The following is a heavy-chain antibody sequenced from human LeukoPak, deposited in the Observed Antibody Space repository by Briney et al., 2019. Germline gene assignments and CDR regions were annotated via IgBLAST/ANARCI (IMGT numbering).Heavy chain of an antibody. CDR1: GFTFSNYG. J-gene: IGHJ3*02. CDR2: ISGSGGST. Sequence: QSGGSLRLSCAAAGFTFSNYGMTWVRQAPGKGLEWVSGISGSGGSTNYADSVKGRFTISRDNSKNTLYLQMDSLRAGDTAVYYCARGRLRVIDAFDIWGQGTMVTVSS. V-gene: IGHV3-23*01. CDR3: ARGRLRVIDAFDI. D-gene: IGHD2-21*01.